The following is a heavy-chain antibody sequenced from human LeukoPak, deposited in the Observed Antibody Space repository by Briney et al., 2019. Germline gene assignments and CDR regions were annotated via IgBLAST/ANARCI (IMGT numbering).Heavy chain of an antibody. CDR1: GFPFIIGNHA. CDR2: ISGSGGST. Sequence: GGSLRLSCAVSGFPFIIGNHAMSWVRQAPGKGLEWVSAISGSGGSTYYADSVKGRFTISRDNSKNTLYLQMNSLRAEDTAVYYCAGRTEGSGWYAESDYWGQGTLVTVSS. D-gene: IGHD6-19*01. V-gene: IGHV3-23*01. CDR3: AGRTEGSGWYAESDY. J-gene: IGHJ4*02.